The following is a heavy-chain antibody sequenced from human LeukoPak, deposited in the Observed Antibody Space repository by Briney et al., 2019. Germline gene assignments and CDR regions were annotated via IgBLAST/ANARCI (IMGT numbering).Heavy chain of an antibody. J-gene: IGHJ6*02. Sequence: ASLKVSCKPSGYTFIGYFLHWVRQAPGQGLEWMGWIDPNSGNTNRPQKFQGRVTMTRDTSITTAYMELSSLRSDDTGVYYCARSLDLDVWGQGTTVTVSS. CDR3: ARSLDLDV. V-gene: IGHV1-2*02. CDR1: GYTFIGYF. CDR2: IDPNSGNT.